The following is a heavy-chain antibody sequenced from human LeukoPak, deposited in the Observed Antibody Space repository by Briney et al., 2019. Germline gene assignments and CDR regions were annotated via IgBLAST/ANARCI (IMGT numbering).Heavy chain of an antibody. Sequence: SVKVSCKASGGTFSSYAISGVRQAPGQRLAWMGGIIPICGTANYAQKFQGRVTITADESTSTGYMELSSLRSEDTAVYYCARGARGGYAYRNSHYYYYYGMDVWGKGTTVTVSS. CDR2: IIPICGTA. J-gene: IGHJ6*04. CDR1: GGTFSSYA. CDR3: ARGARGGYAYRNSHYYYYYGMDV. D-gene: IGHD5-12*01. V-gene: IGHV1-69*13.